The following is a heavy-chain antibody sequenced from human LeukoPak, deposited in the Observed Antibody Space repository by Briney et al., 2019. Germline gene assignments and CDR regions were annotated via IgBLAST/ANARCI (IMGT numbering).Heavy chain of an antibody. CDR3: AREGVAGTGLDY. CDR1: GYTFSIYN. CDR2: INPSGGT. D-gene: IGHD6-13*01. J-gene: IGHJ4*02. V-gene: IGHV1-46*01. Sequence: ASVKVSCKASGYTFSIYNMHWVRQAPGQGLEWMGIINPSGGTSYAQKLQGRIIMTRGTSTVYMELSSLRSEDTAVYYCAREGVAGTGLDYWGQGTLVTVSS.